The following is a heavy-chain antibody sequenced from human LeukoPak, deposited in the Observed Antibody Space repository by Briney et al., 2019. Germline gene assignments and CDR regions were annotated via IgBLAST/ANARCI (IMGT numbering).Heavy chain of an antibody. Sequence: SVKVSCKASGGTFSSYAISWVRQAPGQGLEWMGGIIPIFGTANYAQKFQGRVTITADESTSTAYMELSSLRSEDTAVYYCARNYLVRDAFDIWGQGTMVTVSS. J-gene: IGHJ3*02. V-gene: IGHV1-69*13. D-gene: IGHD1-7*01. CDR2: IIPIFGTA. CDR1: GGTFSSYA. CDR3: ARNYLVRDAFDI.